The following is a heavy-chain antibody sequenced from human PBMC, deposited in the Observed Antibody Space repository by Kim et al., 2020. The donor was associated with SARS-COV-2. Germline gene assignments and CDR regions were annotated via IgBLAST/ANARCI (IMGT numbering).Heavy chain of an antibody. J-gene: IGHJ4*02. Sequence: SVQGRFTISRDNSKNTLYLQMNSLRAEDTAVYYCAKDAPGWSSGPFPLWGWGQGTLVTVSS. V-gene: IGHV3-30*02. CDR3: AKDAPGWSSGPFPLWG. D-gene: IGHD6-19*01.